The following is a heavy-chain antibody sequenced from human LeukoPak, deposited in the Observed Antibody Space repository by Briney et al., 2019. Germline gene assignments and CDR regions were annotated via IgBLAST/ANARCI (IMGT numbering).Heavy chain of an antibody. J-gene: IGHJ4*01. D-gene: IGHD1-26*01. CDR2: FSGTGGTT. Sequence: GGSLRLSCAASGFTFSSNAMCWVRQAPGKGLEWVSLFSGTGGTTYYADSVKGRLTISRDNSKNTLYLQMNSLRVEDTAVYYCAKDAHSGSYFDYWGQGILVTVSS. CDR3: AKDAHSGSYFDY. V-gene: IGHV3-23*01. CDR1: GFTFSSNA.